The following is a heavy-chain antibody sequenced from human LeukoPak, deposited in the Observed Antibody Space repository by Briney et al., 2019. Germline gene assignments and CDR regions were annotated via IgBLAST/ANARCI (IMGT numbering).Heavy chain of an antibody. CDR3: AREGGGYSGYDIIDY. CDR1: GFTFSDYT. D-gene: IGHD5-12*01. J-gene: IGHJ4*02. V-gene: IGHV3-21*04. CDR2: ISGGSDYT. Sequence: GGSLRLSCTTSGFTFSDYTMAWVRQAPGKGLEWVSSISGGSDYTYYADSVKGRFTISRDNAKNSLYLQMNSLRAEDTAVYCCAREGGGYSGYDIIDYWGQGTLVTVSS.